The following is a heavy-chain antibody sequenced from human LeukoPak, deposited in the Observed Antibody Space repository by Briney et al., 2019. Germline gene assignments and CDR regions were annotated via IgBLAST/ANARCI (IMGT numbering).Heavy chain of an antibody. J-gene: IGHJ3*02. V-gene: IGHV3-30-3*01. Sequence: GGSLRLSCAASGFTFSSYAMHWVRQAPGKGLEWVAVISYDGSNKYYADSVKGRVTISSDNSKNTLYLQMNSLRAEDTAVYYCARDQQKIPLHAFGIWGQGTMVTVSS. D-gene: IGHD2-2*02. CDR2: ISYDGSNK. CDR1: GFTFSSYA. CDR3: ARDQQKIPLHAFGI.